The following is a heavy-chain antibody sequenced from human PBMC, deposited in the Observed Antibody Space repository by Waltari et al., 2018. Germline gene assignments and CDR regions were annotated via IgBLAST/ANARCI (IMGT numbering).Heavy chain of an antibody. J-gene: IGHJ3*02. V-gene: IGHV1-8*02. Sequence: QVQLVQSGAEVKKPGSSVKVSCKASGGTFSSYAISWVRQAPGQGLEWMGWMNPNSGNTGYAQKFQGRVTMTRNTSISTAYMELSSLRSEDTAVYYCARGQLELRDDAFDIWGQGTMVTVSS. D-gene: IGHD1-7*01. CDR1: GGTFSSYA. CDR3: ARGQLELRDDAFDI. CDR2: MNPNSGNT.